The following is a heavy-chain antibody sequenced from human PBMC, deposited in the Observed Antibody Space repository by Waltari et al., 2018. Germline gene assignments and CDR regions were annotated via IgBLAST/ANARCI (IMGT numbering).Heavy chain of an antibody. Sequence: EVQLVESGGGLVQPGGSLSLSCAASGFTFSRYWMHWARQAPGKGLVSVSHINTDGSITNYPDSVKGRFTISRDNAKNTLFLQMNSLRAEDTAVYYCVLYSSEFLGDCWGQGTLVTVSS. CDR3: VLYSSEFLGDC. CDR2: INTDGSIT. J-gene: IGHJ4*02. CDR1: GFTFSRYW. D-gene: IGHD6-25*01. V-gene: IGHV3-74*01.